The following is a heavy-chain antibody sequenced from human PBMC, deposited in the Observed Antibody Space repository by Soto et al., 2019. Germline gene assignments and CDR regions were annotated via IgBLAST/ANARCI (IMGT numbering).Heavy chain of an antibody. D-gene: IGHD3-10*01. J-gene: IGHJ4*02. CDR3: AKGRGGSGSLTPRVDF. Sequence: EVQLLESGGGLVQPGGSLRLSCAASGFTFNNYAMTWVRQAPGKGLEWVSAISGGGDTTSYADSVKGRFTVSRDGSKNKPYLQMGSLRAEDTALYYCAKGRGGSGSLTPRVDFWGQGTLVTVSS. V-gene: IGHV3-23*01. CDR2: ISGGGDTT. CDR1: GFTFNNYA.